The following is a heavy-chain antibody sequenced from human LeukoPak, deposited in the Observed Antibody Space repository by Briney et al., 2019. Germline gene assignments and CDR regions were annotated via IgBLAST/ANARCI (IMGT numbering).Heavy chain of an antibody. CDR2: ISGSGSTI. J-gene: IGHJ1*01. D-gene: IGHD3-22*01. Sequence: PGGSLRLSCAASGFAFSTYEMNWVRQAPGKGLEWVSYISGSGSTIYYADSVKGRFTISRDNAKNSLYLQMNSLRAEDTAVYYCARDYYDSSGYCRFQHWGQGTLDTVSS. CDR3: ARDYYDSSGYCRFQH. CDR1: GFAFSTYE. V-gene: IGHV3-48*03.